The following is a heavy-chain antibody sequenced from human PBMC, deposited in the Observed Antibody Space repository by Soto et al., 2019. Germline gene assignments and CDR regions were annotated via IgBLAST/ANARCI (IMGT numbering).Heavy chain of an antibody. Sequence: SVKVSCKASGGTFSSYAISWVRQAPGQGLEWMGGIIPIFGTANYAQKFQGRVTITADKSTSTAYMELSSLRSEDTAVYYCARIYCSSTSCYAGYYYYGMDVWGQGTTVTVSS. CDR3: ARIYCSSTSCYAGYYYYGMDV. D-gene: IGHD2-2*01. CDR2: IIPIFGTA. CDR1: GGTFSSYA. J-gene: IGHJ6*02. V-gene: IGHV1-69*06.